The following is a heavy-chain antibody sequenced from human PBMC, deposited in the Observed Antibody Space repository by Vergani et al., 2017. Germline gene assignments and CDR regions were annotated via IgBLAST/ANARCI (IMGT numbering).Heavy chain of an antibody. D-gene: IGHD3-9*01. CDR1: GYTFTGYY. V-gene: IGHV1-2*02. Sequence: QVQLVQSGAEVKKPGASAKVSCKASGYTFTGYYMHWVRQAPGQGLEWMGWINPNSGGTNYAQTFQGMVTMTSDTSLITAYMERSRLRSDDTAVYYCARPRLRYFDWLLTRDDAFYIWGQGTMVTVSS. J-gene: IGHJ3*02. CDR3: ARPRLRYFDWLLTRDDAFYI. CDR2: INPNSGGT.